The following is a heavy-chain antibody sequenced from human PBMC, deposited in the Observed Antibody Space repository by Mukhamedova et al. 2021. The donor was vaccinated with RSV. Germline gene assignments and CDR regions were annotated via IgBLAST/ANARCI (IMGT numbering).Heavy chain of an antibody. CDR1: GFTFSSYA. V-gene: IGHV3-30*04. Sequence: GFTFSSYAMHWVRQAPGKGLEWVAVISYDGSNKYYADSVKGRFTISRDNSKNTLYLQMNSLRAEDTAVYYCAREDIVANPYYFDY. D-gene: IGHD5-12*01. CDR2: ISYDGSNK. CDR3: AREDIVANPYYFDY. J-gene: IGHJ4*01.